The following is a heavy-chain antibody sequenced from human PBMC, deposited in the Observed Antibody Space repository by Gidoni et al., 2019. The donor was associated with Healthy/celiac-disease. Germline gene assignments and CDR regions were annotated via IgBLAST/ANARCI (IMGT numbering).Heavy chain of an antibody. CDR2: RWYEGSNK. CDR1: GFTFSSYG. V-gene: IGHV3-33*01. CDR3: ARDLDDYGDYHPSFDY. J-gene: IGHJ4*02. D-gene: IGHD4-17*01. Sequence: QVQLVESGGGVVQPGRSLRLSCAASGFTFSSYGMHWVRQAPGKGLEWVAVRWYEGSNKYYADSVKGRFTISRDNSKNTLYLQMNSLRAEDTAVYYCARDLDDYGDYHPSFDYWGQGTLVTVSS.